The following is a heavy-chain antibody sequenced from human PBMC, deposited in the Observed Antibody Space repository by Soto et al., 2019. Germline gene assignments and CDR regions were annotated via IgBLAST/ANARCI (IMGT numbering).Heavy chain of an antibody. V-gene: IGHV4-34*01. CDR1: GGSFSGYY. Sequence: QVQLQQWGAGLLKPSETLSLTCAVYGGSFSGYYWSWIRQPPGKGLGWIGEINHSGSTPYNPSLKSRVTISVDTSKNQFSLKLSSVTAADTAVYYCACDCFTVTTSFDIWGQGTMVTVYS. J-gene: IGHJ3*02. CDR2: INHSGST. CDR3: ACDCFTVTTSFDI. D-gene: IGHD4-17*01.